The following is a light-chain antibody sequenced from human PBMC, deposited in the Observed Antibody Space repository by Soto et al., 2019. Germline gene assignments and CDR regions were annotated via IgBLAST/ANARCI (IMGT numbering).Light chain of an antibody. CDR1: QSVSSH. J-gene: IGKJ2*01. V-gene: IGKV3-11*01. CDR3: QQRSNWPET. Sequence: EIVLTKSPATLSLSPGEGATLACSASQSVSSHFAWEQHKPGQAPRPLIQDTSSRAHGIPVRFRDSGSGTDFILTICSREPEDIEVYYRQQRSNWPETFGHGTKRESK. CDR2: DTS.